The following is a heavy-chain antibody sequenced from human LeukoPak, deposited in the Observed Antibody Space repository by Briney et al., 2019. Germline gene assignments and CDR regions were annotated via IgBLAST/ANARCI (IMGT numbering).Heavy chain of an antibody. D-gene: IGHD3-22*01. V-gene: IGHV3-23*01. CDR2: ISGSGGST. CDR1: GLTFSSYA. CDR3: AKDLDSSGYSSDY. Sequence: GGSLRLSCAASGLTFSSYAMSWVRQAPGKGLEWVSAISGSGGSTYYADSVKGRFTISRDNSKNTLYLQMNSLRAEDTAVYYCAKDLDSSGYSSDYWGQGTLVTVSS. J-gene: IGHJ4*02.